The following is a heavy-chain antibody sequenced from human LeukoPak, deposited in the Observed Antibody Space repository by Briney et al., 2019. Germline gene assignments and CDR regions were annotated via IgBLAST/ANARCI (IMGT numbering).Heavy chain of an antibody. Sequence: PGGSLRLSCAASGLNFSSYTMNWVRQAPGKGLEWVSFISSGSKYIYYAESVKGRFSVSRDNAKNSLYLQMNSLRGEDTALYYCVSLMAVDYYFDYWGQGALVTVSS. D-gene: IGHD2-8*01. V-gene: IGHV3-21*01. J-gene: IGHJ4*02. CDR2: ISSGSKYI. CDR3: VSLMAVDYYFDY. CDR1: GLNFSSYT.